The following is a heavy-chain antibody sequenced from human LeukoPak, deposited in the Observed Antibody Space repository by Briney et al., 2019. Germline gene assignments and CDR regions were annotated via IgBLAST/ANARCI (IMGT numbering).Heavy chain of an antibody. CDR1: GFTFSSYA. V-gene: IGHV3-21*01. J-gene: IGHJ6*03. D-gene: IGHD1-14*01. CDR3: ARSRSHLLYYYYYMDV. Sequence: GGSLRLSCAASGFTFSSYAMSWVRQAPGKGLEWVSSISSRSSYIYYADSVKGRFTISRDNAKNSLYLQMNSLRAEDTAVYYCARSRSHLLYYYYYMDVWGKGTTVTVSS. CDR2: ISSRSSYI.